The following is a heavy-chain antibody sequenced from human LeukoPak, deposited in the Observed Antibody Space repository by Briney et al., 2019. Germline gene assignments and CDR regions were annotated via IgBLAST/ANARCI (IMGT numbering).Heavy chain of an antibody. CDR3: ARNTHDYGDYFDY. CDR1: GFTSSSYA. J-gene: IGHJ4*02. CDR2: ISYDGSNK. Sequence: GGSLRLSCAASGFTSSSYAMHWVRQAPGKGLEWVAVISYDGSNKYYADSVKGRFTISRDNSKDTLYLQMNSLRAEDTAVYYCARNTHDYGDYFDYWGQGTLVTVSS. D-gene: IGHD4-17*01. V-gene: IGHV3-30*04.